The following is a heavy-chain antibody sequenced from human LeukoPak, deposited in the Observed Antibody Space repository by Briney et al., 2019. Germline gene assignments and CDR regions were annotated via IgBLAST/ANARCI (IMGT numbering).Heavy chain of an antibody. V-gene: IGHV3-9*01. Sequence: SGRSLRLSCAASGFSFDNYAMFWVRQSPGKGLEWVSGISWTSNNIAYADSEKGRFTISRDNAKTSLYLQMNSLRPDDTALYYCAKGRSAWYGPADSWGQGTLVTVSS. D-gene: IGHD6-19*01. CDR3: AKGRSAWYGPADS. J-gene: IGHJ4*02. CDR2: ISWTSNNI. CDR1: GFSFDNYA.